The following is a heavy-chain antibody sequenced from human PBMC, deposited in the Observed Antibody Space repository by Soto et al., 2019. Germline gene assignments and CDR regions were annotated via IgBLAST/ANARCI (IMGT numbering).Heavy chain of an antibody. D-gene: IGHD2-2*01. J-gene: IGHJ4*02. CDR1: GYTFTSYD. Sequence: QVQLVQSGAEVKKPGASVKVSCKASGYTFTSYDINWVRQAPGQGLEWMGWMNPNSGNTGDARKVLGRMPMTRDTSTGTAYMELRSLRSDDTAVYYCARGMKPAAIFSNFDSWGQGTLVTISS. V-gene: IGHV1-8*01. CDR3: ARGMKPAAIFSNFDS. CDR2: MNPNSGNT.